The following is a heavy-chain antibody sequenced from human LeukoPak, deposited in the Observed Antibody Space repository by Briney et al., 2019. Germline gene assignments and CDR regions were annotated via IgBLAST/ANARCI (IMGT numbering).Heavy chain of an antibody. Sequence: SQTLSLTCAISGDSVSNNSAAWNWIRQSPSRGLEWLGRTYYRSKWYNDYAVSAKSRITINPDTSKNQFSLQLSTVTPEDTAVYYCAREPSSEAGTLFDYWGQGTLATVSS. V-gene: IGHV6-1*01. D-gene: IGHD6-19*01. J-gene: IGHJ4*02. CDR3: AREPSSEAGTLFDY. CDR1: GDSVSNNSAA. CDR2: TYYRSKWYN.